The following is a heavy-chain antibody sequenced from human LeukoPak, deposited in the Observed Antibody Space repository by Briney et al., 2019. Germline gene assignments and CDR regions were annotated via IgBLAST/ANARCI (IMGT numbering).Heavy chain of an antibody. CDR2: IYYSGST. CDR1: GGSISSSSYY. Sequence: SETLSLTCTVSGGSISSSSYYWGWIRQPPGKGLEWIGSIYYSGSTYYNPSLKSRVTISVDTSKNQFSLKLSSVTAADTAVYYCARSSYVPWDYWGQGTLVTVSS. CDR3: ARSSYVPWDY. D-gene: IGHD5-18*01. V-gene: IGHV4-39*07. J-gene: IGHJ4*02.